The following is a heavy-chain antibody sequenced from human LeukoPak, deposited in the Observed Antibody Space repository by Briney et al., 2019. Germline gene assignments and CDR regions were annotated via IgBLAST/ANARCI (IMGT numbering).Heavy chain of an antibody. J-gene: IGHJ3*02. V-gene: IGHV1-3*01. D-gene: IGHD6-19*01. CDR3: ARDRVFSSAWYGAFDI. CDR1: GYTFTSYA. CDR2: INAGNGET. Sequence: ASVKVSCKASGYTFTSYAMHWVRQAPGQRLEWMGWINAGNGETKYSQKFQGRVTITRDTSASTAYMEVSSLRSEDTAVYYCARDRVFSSAWYGAFDIWGQGTMVTVSS.